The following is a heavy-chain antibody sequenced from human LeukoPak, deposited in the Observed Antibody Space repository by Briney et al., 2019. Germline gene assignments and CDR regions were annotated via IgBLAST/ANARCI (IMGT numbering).Heavy chain of an antibody. J-gene: IGHJ4*02. CDR1: GFTFSNAW. V-gene: IGHV3-15*01. Sequence: GGSLRLSCAASGFTFSNAWMSWVRQAPGKGLEWVGRIKSKTDGGTTDYAAPVKGRFTISRDDSKNTLYLQMNSLKTEDTAVYYCATGLKRIAAAGTSDYWGQGTLVTVSS. CDR3: ATGLKRIAAAGTSDY. CDR2: IKSKTDGGTT. D-gene: IGHD6-13*01.